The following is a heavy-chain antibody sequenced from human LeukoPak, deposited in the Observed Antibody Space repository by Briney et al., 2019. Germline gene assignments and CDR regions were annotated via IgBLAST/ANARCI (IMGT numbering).Heavy chain of an antibody. CDR2: IKQDGSEK. V-gene: IGHV3-7*01. Sequence: GGSLRLSCAASGFTFSSYWMSWVRQAPGKGLECVANIKQDGSEKYYVDSVKGRLTISRDNAKNSLYLQMNSLRAEDTAVYYCAREDTAMVTGYFDYCGQGTLVTVSS. D-gene: IGHD5-18*01. J-gene: IGHJ4*02. CDR3: AREDTAMVTGYFDY. CDR1: GFTFSSYW.